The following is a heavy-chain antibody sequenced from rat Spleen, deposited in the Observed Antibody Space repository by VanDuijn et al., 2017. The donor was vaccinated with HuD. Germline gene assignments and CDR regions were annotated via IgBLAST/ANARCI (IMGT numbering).Heavy chain of an antibody. Sequence: EVQLVESGGGLVQPGRSMKLSCAASGFTFNNYDMAWVRQAPKRGLEWVASISYEGSSIYYGDSVKGRFTISRDNAKSTLHLQMNSLRSEDTATYFCARREYNNYVYYFDYWGQGVMVTVSS. V-gene: IGHV5-22*01. J-gene: IGHJ2*01. CDR1: GFTFNNYD. CDR3: ARREYNNYVYYFDY. D-gene: IGHD1-10*01. CDR2: ISYEGSSI.